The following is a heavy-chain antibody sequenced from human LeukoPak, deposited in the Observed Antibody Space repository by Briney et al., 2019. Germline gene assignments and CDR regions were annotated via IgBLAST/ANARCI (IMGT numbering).Heavy chain of an antibody. D-gene: IGHD5-24*01. CDR3: ARRDDY. J-gene: IGHJ4*02. Sequence: PSETLSLTCTVSGGSVSSGSYYWSWIRQPPGKGLEWIGYIYYSGNTNYNPSLKSRVTISVDTSKNQFSLKLSSVTAADTAVYYCARRDDYWGQGTLVTVSS. CDR1: GGSVSSGSYY. CDR2: IYYSGNT. V-gene: IGHV4-61*01.